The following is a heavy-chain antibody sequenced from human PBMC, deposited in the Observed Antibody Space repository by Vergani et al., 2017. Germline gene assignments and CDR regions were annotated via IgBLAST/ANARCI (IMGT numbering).Heavy chain of an antibody. CDR1: GFTFSSYN. CDR3: ARGSTVTTLYCDYGMDV. J-gene: IGHJ6*02. Sequence: EVQLVESGGGLAQPGGSLRLSCAASGFTFSSYNMNWVRQAPGKGLEWLSYISSSSSSIYYADSVKGRFTISRDNAKNSLNLQMNSLRAEDTAVYYCARGSTVTTLYCDYGMDVWRQGTTVTVSS. CDR2: ISSSSSSI. D-gene: IGHD4-17*01. V-gene: IGHV3-48*01.